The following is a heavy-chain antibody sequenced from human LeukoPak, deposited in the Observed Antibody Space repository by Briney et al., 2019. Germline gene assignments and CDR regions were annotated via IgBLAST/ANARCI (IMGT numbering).Heavy chain of an antibody. J-gene: IGHJ4*02. D-gene: IGHD4-17*01. Sequence: PPETLSLTCTVSGGSINSGAYYWTWIRQHPGKGLEWIGHIYYSGSPYYNPSLKSRVSMSVDTSKNQFSLKLSSVTAADTAVYYCARTYGDSSFYDYWGQGTLVTVSS. CDR3: ARTYGDSSFYDY. CDR2: IYYSGSP. CDR1: GGSINSGAYY. V-gene: IGHV4-31*03.